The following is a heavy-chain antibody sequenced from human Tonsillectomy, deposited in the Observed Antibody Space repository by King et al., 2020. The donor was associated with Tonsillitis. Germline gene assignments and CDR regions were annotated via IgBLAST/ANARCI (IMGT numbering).Heavy chain of an antibody. CDR1: GFTFSGYA. J-gene: IGHJ4*02. Sequence: VQLVESGGGLLQPGGSLKLSFAASGFTFSGYAMSGVPQAPGRGLEGVSGFTRGGNPYSADSGKGRSTIPRDTSKSTLYRQRNSLRVEDTAVYYCAKVVPSGTYYDIDPFDNWGQGILVTVSS. V-gene: IGHV3-23*04. D-gene: IGHD1-26*01. CDR2: FTRGGNP. CDR3: AKVVPSGTYYDIDPFDN.